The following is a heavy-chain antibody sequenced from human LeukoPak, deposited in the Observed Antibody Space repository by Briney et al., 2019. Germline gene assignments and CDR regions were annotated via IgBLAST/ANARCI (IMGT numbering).Heavy chain of an antibody. J-gene: IGHJ4*02. CDR2: ISGSGGST. CDR3: AKDQGRPTKTVTTTHHFDH. CDR1: GFTFSNYA. V-gene: IGHV3-23*01. Sequence: GGSLRLSCAASGFTFSNYAMSWVRQAPGKGLEWVSAISGSGGSTYYADSVKGRFTISRDNSKNTLYLQMNSLRAEDTAVYYCAKDQGRPTKTVTTTHHFDHWGQGTLVTVSS. D-gene: IGHD4-17*01.